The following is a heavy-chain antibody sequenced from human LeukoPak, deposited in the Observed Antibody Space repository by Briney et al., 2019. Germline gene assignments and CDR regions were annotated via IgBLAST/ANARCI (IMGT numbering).Heavy chain of an antibody. D-gene: IGHD2-2*01. V-gene: IGHV4-59*01. CDR3: ARNFERTRGWFDP. CDR1: GGSISGYY. Sequence: SETLSLTCTVSGGSISGYYWSWIRQPPGKGLEWIGYIHYSGSTDYNPSLKSRVTISADTSKNQFSLKLSSVAAADAAVYYCARNFERTRGWFDPWGQGTLVTVSS. CDR2: IHYSGST. J-gene: IGHJ5*02.